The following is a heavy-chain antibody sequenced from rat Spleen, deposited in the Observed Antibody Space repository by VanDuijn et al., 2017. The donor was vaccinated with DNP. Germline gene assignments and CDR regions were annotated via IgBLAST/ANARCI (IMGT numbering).Heavy chain of an antibody. Sequence: EVKLVESGGGLVQPGRSLKLSCAASGFDFNDYWMGWVRQAPGKGLEWIGEIIKDSSSINYTPSLKDKFTISRDNAQNTLYLQMSKLGSEDTAIYYCAKETGYNYGYAMDAWGQGTSVTVSS. CDR2: IIKDSSSI. V-gene: IGHV4-2*01. J-gene: IGHJ4*01. CDR3: AKETGYNYGYAMDA. CDR1: GFDFNDYW. D-gene: IGHD1-4*01.